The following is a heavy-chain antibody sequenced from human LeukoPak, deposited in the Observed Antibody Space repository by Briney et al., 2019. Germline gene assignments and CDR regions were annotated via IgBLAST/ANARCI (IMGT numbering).Heavy chain of an antibody. D-gene: IGHD5-12*01. CDR3: AREGRSGYDLTGYYGMDV. J-gene: IGHJ6*04. Sequence: GGSLRLPCAASGFTFSTYEMNWVRQAPGKGLEWVSYIGSSNTIYYADSVKGRFTISRDNAKNSLYLQMNSLRAEDTAVYYCAREGRSGYDLTGYYGMDVWGKGTTVTVSS. V-gene: IGHV3-48*03. CDR1: GFTFSTYE. CDR2: IGSSNTI.